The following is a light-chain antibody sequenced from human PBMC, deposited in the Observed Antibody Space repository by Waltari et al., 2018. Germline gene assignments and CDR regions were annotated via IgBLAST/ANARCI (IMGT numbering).Light chain of an antibody. J-gene: IGLJ3*02. V-gene: IGLV1-44*01. CDR2: SNY. CDR3: STWDDSLNGWV. Sequence: QSVLTQPPSASGTPGQRVTLSCSGSRSNIGSNTVNWYQHLPGTAPNLLIYSNYQRPSGVPDRVAGSKSGTSASLAISGLQSEDEADYYCSTWDDSLNGWVFGGGTKLTVL. CDR1: RSNIGSNT.